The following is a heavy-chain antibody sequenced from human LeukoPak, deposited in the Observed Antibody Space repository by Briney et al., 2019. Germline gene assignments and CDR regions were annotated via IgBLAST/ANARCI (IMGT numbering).Heavy chain of an antibody. Sequence: GGSLRLSCAASGFTVSSNCMSWVRQAPGKGLEWVSVIYSGGSTYYADSVKGGFTISRDNSKNTLYLQMNSLRAEDTAVYYCARARDCTNGVCYFDYWGQGTLVTVSS. J-gene: IGHJ4*02. CDR3: ARARDCTNGVCYFDY. CDR2: IYSGGST. CDR1: GFTVSSNC. V-gene: IGHV3-66*01. D-gene: IGHD2-8*01.